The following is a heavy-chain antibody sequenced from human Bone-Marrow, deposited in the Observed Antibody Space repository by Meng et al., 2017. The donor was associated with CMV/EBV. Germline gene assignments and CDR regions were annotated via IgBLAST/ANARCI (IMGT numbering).Heavy chain of an antibody. CDR3: ARDSRGGSCDSDWYFDL. Sequence: GGSLRLSCAASGFTFSDYYMCWSRQAPGKGLEWVSYISSNGSTIYYADSVKGRFTISRDNAKNSLYLQMNSLSAEDTAVYYCARDSRGGSCDSDWYFDLWGRGTLVTVSS. CDR2: ISSNGSTI. V-gene: IGHV3-11*01. J-gene: IGHJ2*01. CDR1: GFTFSDYY. D-gene: IGHD2-15*01.